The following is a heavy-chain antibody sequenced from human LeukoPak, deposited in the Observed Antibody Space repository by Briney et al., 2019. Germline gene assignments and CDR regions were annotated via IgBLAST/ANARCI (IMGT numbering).Heavy chain of an antibody. Sequence: GGSLRLSCAGSGFTFSSYAMSWVRQAPGKGLEWVSGISGSGSSTHYADSVKGRFTISRDNSKSTLYRQMSSLRDEDTAVYYCANYRSWGQGTLVTVSS. CDR3: ANYRS. CDR2: ISGSGSST. D-gene: IGHD1-14*01. V-gene: IGHV3-23*01. CDR1: GFTFSSYA. J-gene: IGHJ4*02.